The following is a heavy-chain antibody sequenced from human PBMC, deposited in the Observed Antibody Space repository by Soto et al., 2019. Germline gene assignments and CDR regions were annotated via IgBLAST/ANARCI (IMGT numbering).Heavy chain of an antibody. CDR2: ISGSGGST. J-gene: IGHJ6*02. Sequence: PGGSLRLSCAASGFTFSSYAMSWVRQAPGKGLEWVSAISGSGGSTYYADSVKGRFTISRDNSKNTLYLQMNSLRAEDTAVYYCAKDNRGAAALGYYYYGMDVWGQGTTVTVSS. CDR3: AKDNRGAAALGYYYYGMDV. CDR1: GFTFSSYA. V-gene: IGHV3-23*01. D-gene: IGHD6-13*01.